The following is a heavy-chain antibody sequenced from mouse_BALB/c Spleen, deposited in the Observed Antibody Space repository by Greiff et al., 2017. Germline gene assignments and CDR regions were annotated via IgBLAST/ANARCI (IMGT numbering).Heavy chain of an antibody. CDR1: GYTFTSYW. J-gene: IGHJ2*01. CDR2: IDPSDSYT. Sequence: QVQLQQPGAELVKPGASVKMSCKASGYTFTSYWMHWVKQRPGQGLEWIGVIDPSDSYTSYNQKFKGKATLTVDTSSSTAYMQLSSLTSEDSAVYYCTRSNGSFDYWGQGTTLTVSS. V-gene: IGHV1S127*01. CDR3: TRSNGSFDY. D-gene: IGHD2-2*01.